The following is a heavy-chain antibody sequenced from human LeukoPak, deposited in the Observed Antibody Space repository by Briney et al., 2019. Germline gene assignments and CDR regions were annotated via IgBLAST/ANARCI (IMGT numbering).Heavy chain of an antibody. CDR3: ARVEEQQLVLPVRQSREVYYYYMDV. D-gene: IGHD6-13*01. CDR2: INHSGST. Sequence: PSETLSLTCAVYGGSFSGYYWSWIRQPPGKGLEWIGEINHSGSTNYNPSLKSRVTISVDTSKNQFSLKLSSVTAADTAVYYCARVEEQQLVLPVRQSREVYYYYMDVWGKGTTVTVSS. CDR1: GGSFSGYY. V-gene: IGHV4-34*01. J-gene: IGHJ6*03.